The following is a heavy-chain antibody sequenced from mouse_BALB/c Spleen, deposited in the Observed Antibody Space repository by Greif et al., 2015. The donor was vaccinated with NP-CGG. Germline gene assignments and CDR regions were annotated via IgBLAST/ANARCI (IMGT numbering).Heavy chain of an antibody. CDR2: ISSGGSYT. Sequence: EVKLMESGGDLVKPGGSLKLSCAASGFTFSSYGMSWVRQTPDKRLEWVATISSGGSYTYYPDSVKGRFTISRDNAKNTLYLQMSSLKSEDTAIYYCARKLRYYAMDYWGQGTSVTVSS. CDR3: ARKLRYYAMDY. V-gene: IGHV5-6*01. CDR1: GFTFSSYG. D-gene: IGHD1-1*01. J-gene: IGHJ4*01.